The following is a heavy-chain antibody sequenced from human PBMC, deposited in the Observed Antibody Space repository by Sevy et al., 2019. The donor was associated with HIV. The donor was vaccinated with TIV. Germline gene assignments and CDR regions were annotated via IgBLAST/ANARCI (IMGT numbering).Heavy chain of an antibody. CDR2: MNPNSGNT. J-gene: IGHJ6*02. D-gene: IGHD2-2*01. V-gene: IGHV1-8*01. CDR1: GYTFTSYD. Sequence: ASVKVSCKASGYTFTSYDINWVRQATGQGLEWMGWMNPNSGNTGYAQKFQGRVTMTRNTSISTAYMELSGLRSEDTAVDYCARDASVSGAYCSSTSCYSSGMDVWGQGTTVTVSS. CDR3: ARDASVSGAYCSSTSCYSSGMDV.